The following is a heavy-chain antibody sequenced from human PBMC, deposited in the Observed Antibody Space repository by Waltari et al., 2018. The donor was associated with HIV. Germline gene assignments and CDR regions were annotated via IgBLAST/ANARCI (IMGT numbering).Heavy chain of an antibody. J-gene: IGHJ4*02. V-gene: IGHV3-15*01. CDR1: GFTFRAAW. CDR3: TTVGGGTRDY. CDR2: IKSNTDGGTT. D-gene: IGHD3-16*01. Sequence: EVLLVESGGGLGKPGGSLRLSCAASGFTFRAAWMSWVRQASGKGLEWVGRIKSNTDGGTTDYAAPVKGRFTISRDDSKTTLYLEMNSLKTEDTAVYYCTTVGGGTRDYWGQGTLITVSS.